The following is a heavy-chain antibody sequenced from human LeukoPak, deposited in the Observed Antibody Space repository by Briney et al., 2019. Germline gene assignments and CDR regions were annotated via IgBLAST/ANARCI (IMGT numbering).Heavy chain of an antibody. CDR1: GFSFSNYA. D-gene: IGHD1-26*01. J-gene: IGHJ4*02. CDR3: ARAKRIVGAGPYWDY. CDR2: ISDSGSTA. V-gene: IGHV3-23*01. Sequence: GSLRLSCGASGFSFSNYAMTWVRQAPGKGLEWVSGISDSGSTAFYADSVKGRFTSSRDNPKNTLYLQMNSLRAEDTAVYYCARAKRIVGAGPYWDYWGQGTLVTVSS.